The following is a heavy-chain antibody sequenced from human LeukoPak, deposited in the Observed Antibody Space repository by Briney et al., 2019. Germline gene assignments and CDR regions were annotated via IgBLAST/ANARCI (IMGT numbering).Heavy chain of an antibody. J-gene: IGHJ4*02. V-gene: IGHV4-59*01. CDR3: AAALVVAGLTD. CDR1: GASISLYY. Sequence: PSETLSLTHTVSGASISLYYWSWIRQSPGKGLEWIGYISYSGYTNYNPSLKSRVTISLDTSKNQFSLKLSSVTAADTAVYYCAAALVVAGLTDWGQGTLVTVSS. D-gene: IGHD6-19*01. CDR2: ISYSGYT.